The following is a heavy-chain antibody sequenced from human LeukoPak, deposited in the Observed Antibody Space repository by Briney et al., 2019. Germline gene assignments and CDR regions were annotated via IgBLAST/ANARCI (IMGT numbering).Heavy chain of an antibody. D-gene: IGHD6-13*01. CDR2: ISTTSGNI. Sequence: GGSLRLSCAASGFTFSSYSMNWVRQAPGKGLEWVAAISTTSGNIYYADSVKGRFTISRDNAKNSLYLQMNSLRAEDTALYYCARDGSSRWPMLIDYYMDVWGKGTTVTVSS. V-gene: IGHV3-21*04. J-gene: IGHJ6*03. CDR3: ARDGSSRWPMLIDYYMDV. CDR1: GFTFSSYS.